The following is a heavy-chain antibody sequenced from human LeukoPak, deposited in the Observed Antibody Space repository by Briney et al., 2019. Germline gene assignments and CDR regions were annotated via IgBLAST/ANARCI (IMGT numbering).Heavy chain of an antibody. V-gene: IGHV3-33*01. Sequence: PGRSLRLSCAASGSTFSSYGMHWVRQAPGKGLEWVAVIWYDGSNKYYADSVKGRFTISRDNSKNTLYLQMNSLRAEDTAVYYCARDGTYCSGGSCDYYGMDVWGKGTTVTVSS. CDR3: ARDGTYCSGGSCDYYGMDV. J-gene: IGHJ6*04. D-gene: IGHD2-15*01. CDR2: IWYDGSNK. CDR1: GSTFSSYG.